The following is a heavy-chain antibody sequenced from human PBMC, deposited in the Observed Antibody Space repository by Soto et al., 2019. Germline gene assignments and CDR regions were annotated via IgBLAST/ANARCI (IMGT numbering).Heavy chain of an antibody. Sequence: GGSLRLSCAASGFTFSSYGMHWVRQAPGKGLEWVAVISYDGSNKYYADSVKGRFTIYRDNSKNTLYLQMNSLRAEDTAVYYCAKDMEATIIRFFDYWGQGTLVTVSS. D-gene: IGHD5-12*01. CDR3: AKDMEATIIRFFDY. CDR1: GFTFSSYG. CDR2: ISYDGSNK. V-gene: IGHV3-30*18. J-gene: IGHJ4*02.